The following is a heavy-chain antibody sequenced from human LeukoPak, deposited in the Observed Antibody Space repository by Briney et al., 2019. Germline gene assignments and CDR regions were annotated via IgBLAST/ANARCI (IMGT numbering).Heavy chain of an antibody. CDR1: GYTFTVYY. CDR2: INPNSGGT. V-gene: IGHV1-2*02. D-gene: IGHD3/OR15-3a*01. J-gene: IGHJ4*02. Sequence: GASVKVSCTASGYTFTVYYMHWVRQAPGQGLEWMGWINPNSGGTNYAQKFQGRVTMTRDTSISTAYRELSRLRSDDTAVYYCASFQGYDLYYFDDWGQGTLVTVAS. CDR3: ASFQGYDLYYFDD.